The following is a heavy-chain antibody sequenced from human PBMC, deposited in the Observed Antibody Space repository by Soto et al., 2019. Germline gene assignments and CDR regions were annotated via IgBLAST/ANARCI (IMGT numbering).Heavy chain of an antibody. V-gene: IGHV4-39*01. D-gene: IGHD3-3*01. J-gene: IGHJ6*02. CDR1: GGSISSSSYY. CDR2: IYYSGST. Sequence: SETLSLTCTVSGGSISSSSYYWGWIRQPPGKGLEWIGSIYYSGSTYYNPSLKSRVTISVDTSKNQFSLKLSSVTAADTAVYYCARPLVWGYDFWSGYEYGMDVWGQGATVTVSS. CDR3: ARPLVWGYDFWSGYEYGMDV.